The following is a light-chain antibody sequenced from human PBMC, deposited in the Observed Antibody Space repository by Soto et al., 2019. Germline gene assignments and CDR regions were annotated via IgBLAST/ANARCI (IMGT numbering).Light chain of an antibody. CDR2: SNN. CDR3: AAWDDSLSGYV. CDR1: SSNIGSNY. V-gene: IGLV1-47*02. Sequence: QSVLTQPPSASGTPGQGVTISCSGSSSNIGSNYVYWYQQLPGTAPKLLIYSNNQWPSGVPDRFSGSKSGTSASLAISGLRSEDEADYYCAAWDDSLSGYVFGTGTKVTVL. J-gene: IGLJ1*01.